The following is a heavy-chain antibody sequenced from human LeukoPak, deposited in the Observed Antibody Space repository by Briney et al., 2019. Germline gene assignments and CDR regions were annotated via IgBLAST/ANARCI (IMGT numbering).Heavy chain of an antibody. D-gene: IGHD2-15*01. Sequence: GGSLRLSCAASGFTFRSYLVSWVRQAPRKGLEWVANIKQDGSEKYYMDSVKGGFKISRDNAQNTLYRQMYSLIADDTAVYYCARDPQPGYCSGCRCGYYYYYMDVWGKGTTVTVSS. V-gene: IGHV3-7*01. CDR3: ARDPQPGYCSGCRCGYYYYYMDV. CDR2: IKQDGSEK. J-gene: IGHJ6*03. CDR1: GFTFRSYL.